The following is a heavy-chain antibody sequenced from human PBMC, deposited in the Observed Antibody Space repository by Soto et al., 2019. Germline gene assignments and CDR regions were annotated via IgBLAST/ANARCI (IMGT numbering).Heavy chain of an antibody. V-gene: IGHV4-30-4*01. Sequence: PSETLSLTCTVSGGSISSGDYYWSWIRQPPGKGLEWIGYIYYSGSTYYNPSLKSRVTISVDTSKNQFSLKLSSVTAADTAVYYCARARIHKRITMIVVGPWGQGTLVTVSS. CDR3: ARARIHKRITMIVVGP. CDR1: GGSISSGDYY. J-gene: IGHJ5*02. D-gene: IGHD3-22*01. CDR2: IYYSGST.